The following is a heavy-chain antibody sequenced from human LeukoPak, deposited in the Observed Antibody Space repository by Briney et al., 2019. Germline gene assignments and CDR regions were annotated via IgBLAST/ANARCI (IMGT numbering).Heavy chain of an antibody. Sequence: PSETLSLTCAVSGGSISSSNWWSWVRQPPGKGLEWIGEIYHSGSTNYNPSLKSRVTISVDKSKNQFSLKLSSVTAADTAVYYCARNYYDSSGTDAFDIWGQGTMVTVSS. CDR3: ARNYYDSSGTDAFDI. CDR2: IYHSGST. V-gene: IGHV4-4*02. J-gene: IGHJ3*02. CDR1: GGSISSSNW. D-gene: IGHD3-22*01.